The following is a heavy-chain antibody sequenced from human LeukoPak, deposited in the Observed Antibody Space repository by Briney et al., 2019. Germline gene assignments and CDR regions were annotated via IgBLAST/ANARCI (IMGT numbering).Heavy chain of an antibody. CDR2: IKSKTDGGTT. CDR3: TTTPDYYGSGR. J-gene: IGHJ4*02. D-gene: IGHD3-10*01. Sequence: GGSLGLSCAASGFTFSNAWMSWVRQAPGKGLEWVGRIKSKTDGGTTDYAAPVKGRFTISRDDSKNTLFLQMNSLKTEDTAVYYCTTTPDYYGSGRWGQGTLVTVSS. V-gene: IGHV3-15*01. CDR1: GFTFSNAW.